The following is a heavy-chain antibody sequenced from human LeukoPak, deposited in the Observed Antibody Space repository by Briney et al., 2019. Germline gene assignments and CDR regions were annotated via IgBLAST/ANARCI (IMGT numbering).Heavy chain of an antibody. CDR1: GGSISSYY. Sequence: SETLSLTCTVSGGSISSYYWSWIRQPPGKGLERIGYIYYSGSTNYNPSLKSRVTISVDTSKNQFSLKLSSVTAADTAVYYCARSAGRSYYGMDVWGQGTTVTVSS. CDR3: ARSAGRSYYGMDV. CDR2: IYYSGST. V-gene: IGHV4-59*01. J-gene: IGHJ6*02.